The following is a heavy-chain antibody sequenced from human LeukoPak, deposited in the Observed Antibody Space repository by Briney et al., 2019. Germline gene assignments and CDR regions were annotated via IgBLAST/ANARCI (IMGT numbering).Heavy chain of an antibody. J-gene: IGHJ4*02. Sequence: GGSLRLSCAASGFTFSSYAMSWVRRAPGKGLERVSAISGSGHNTYYADSVKGRFTISRDNSKNTLYLQMNSLRAEDTAVYYCAKEDYDSSGYYGLYDYWGQGTLVTVSS. D-gene: IGHD3-22*01. CDR3: AKEDYDSSGYYGLYDY. V-gene: IGHV3-23*01. CDR2: ISGSGHNT. CDR1: GFTFSSYA.